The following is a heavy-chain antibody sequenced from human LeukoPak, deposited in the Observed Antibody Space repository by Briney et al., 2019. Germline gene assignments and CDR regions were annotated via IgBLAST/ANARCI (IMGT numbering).Heavy chain of an antibody. V-gene: IGHV3-48*03. Sequence: GGSLRLSCAASGFTFINYEMNWVRQAPGKGLEWVSYISSSGSTIYYADSVKGRFTISRDNAKDSLYLQMNSLRAEDTAVYYCAELGITMIGGVWGKGTTVTISS. J-gene: IGHJ6*04. CDR2: ISSSGSTI. CDR1: GFTFINYE. D-gene: IGHD3-10*02. CDR3: AELGITMIGGV.